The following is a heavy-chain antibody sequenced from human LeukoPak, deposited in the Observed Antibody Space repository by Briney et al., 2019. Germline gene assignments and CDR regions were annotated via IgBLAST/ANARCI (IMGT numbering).Heavy chain of an antibody. J-gene: IGHJ4*02. V-gene: IGHV3-30*04. CDR2: ISYDGSNK. CDR3: ARDSGEAAADNTLDY. D-gene: IGHD6-13*01. CDR1: GFTFSSYA. Sequence: GGSLRLSCAASGFTFSSYAMHWVRQAPGKGLEWVAVISYDGSNKYYADSVKGRFTISRDNSKNTLYLQMNSLGAEDTAVYYCARDSGEAAADNTLDYWGQGTLVTVSS.